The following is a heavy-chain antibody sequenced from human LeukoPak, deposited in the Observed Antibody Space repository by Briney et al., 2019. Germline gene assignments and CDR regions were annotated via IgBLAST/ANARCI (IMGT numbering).Heavy chain of an antibody. D-gene: IGHD4-17*01. CDR3: ARDRGYGDYGNDY. J-gene: IGHJ4*02. CDR1: GYTFNIYA. V-gene: IGHV7-4-1*02. CDR2: VNTNTGNP. Sequence: ASVTVSCKASGYTFNIYAMRWVRQSPGQGLEWMGWVNTNTGNPTYAQGFTGRFVFFLDTSVSTAYLQINSLKAEDTAVYYCARDRGYGDYGNDYWGQGTLVTVSS.